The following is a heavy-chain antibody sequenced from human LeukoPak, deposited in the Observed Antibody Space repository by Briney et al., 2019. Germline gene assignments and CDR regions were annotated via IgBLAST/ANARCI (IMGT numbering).Heavy chain of an antibody. J-gene: IGHJ4*02. D-gene: IGHD1-26*01. CDR2: INPNSGGT. Sequence: GASVKVFCKAYGYTFTDYYMHWVRQAPGQGLEWMGWINPNSGGTNYAQKFQGRVTMTRDTSISTAYMELNRLRSDDTAVYYCAREGPIVGATHLVDYWGQGTLVTVSS. CDR1: GYTFTDYY. CDR3: AREGPIVGATHLVDY. V-gene: IGHV1-2*02.